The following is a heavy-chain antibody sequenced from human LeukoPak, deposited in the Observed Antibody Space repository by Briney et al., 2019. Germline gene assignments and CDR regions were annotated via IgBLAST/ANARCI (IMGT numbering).Heavy chain of an antibody. CDR1: GFTFSRYG. D-gene: IGHD3-10*01. V-gene: IGHV3-30*02. CDR3: ARDGGSESYAFDY. Sequence: AGSLRLSCAASGFTFSRYGFHWVRQAPGKGLEWVAFISDSGGDKWFGDSVKGRFTISRDKSKNTVNLQMSSLRVEDTALYYCARDGGSESYAFDYWGQETLVTVSS. CDR2: ISDSGGDK. J-gene: IGHJ4*02.